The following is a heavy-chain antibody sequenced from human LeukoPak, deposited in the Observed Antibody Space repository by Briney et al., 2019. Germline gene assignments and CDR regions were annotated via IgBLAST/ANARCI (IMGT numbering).Heavy chain of an antibody. J-gene: IGHJ4*02. V-gene: IGHV3-23*01. D-gene: IGHD1-26*01. CDR1: GFTFSSYA. Sequence: PGGSLRLSCAASGFTFSSYAMSWVRQAPGKGLEWVSAISGSGGSTYYADSVKGRFTISRDNAKKSLYLEMNSLRAEDTAVYYCARDAEITLGTDHWGQGTLVTVSS. CDR2: ISGSGGST. CDR3: ARDAEITLGTDH.